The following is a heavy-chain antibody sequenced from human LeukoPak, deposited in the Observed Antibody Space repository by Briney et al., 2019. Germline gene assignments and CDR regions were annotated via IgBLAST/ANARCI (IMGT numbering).Heavy chain of an antibody. J-gene: IGHJ6*03. CDR2: ISYDGSNK. CDR1: GFTFSSYA. V-gene: IGHV3-30*04. Sequence: QAGGSLRLSCAASGFTFSSYAMHWVRQAPGKGLEWVAVISYDGSNKYYADSVKGRFTISRDNSKNTLYLQMNSLRAEDTAVYYCARDPRSYGYFYYMDVWGKGTTVTVSS. D-gene: IGHD5-18*01. CDR3: ARDPRSYGYFYYMDV.